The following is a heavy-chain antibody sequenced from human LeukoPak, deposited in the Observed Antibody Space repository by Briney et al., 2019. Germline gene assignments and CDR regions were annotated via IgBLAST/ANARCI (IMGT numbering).Heavy chain of an antibody. CDR3: ARDKWELRPLGSRYYFDY. V-gene: IGHV1-18*01. CDR2: ISAYNGNT. J-gene: IGHJ4*02. CDR1: GYTFTSYA. D-gene: IGHD1-26*01. Sequence: ASVKVSCKASGYTFTSYAMNWVRQAPGQGLEWMGWISAYNGNTNYAQKLQGRVTMTTDTSTSTAYMELRSLRSDDTAVYYCARDKWELRPLGSRYYFDYWGQGTLVTVSS.